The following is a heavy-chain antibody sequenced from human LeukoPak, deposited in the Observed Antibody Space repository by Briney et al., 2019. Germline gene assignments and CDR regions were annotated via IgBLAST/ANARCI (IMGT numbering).Heavy chain of an antibody. CDR1: GFTFSSYA. J-gene: IGHJ4*02. CDR2: ISYDGSNK. CDR3: AKTCGYDSSGYYY. Sequence: GGSLRLSCAASGFTFSSYAMLWVRQAPGKGLEWVAVISYDGSNKYYADSVKGRFTISRDNSKNTLYLQMNSLRAEDTAVYYCAKTCGYDSSGYYYGGQGTLVTVSS. D-gene: IGHD3-22*01. V-gene: IGHV3-30-3*02.